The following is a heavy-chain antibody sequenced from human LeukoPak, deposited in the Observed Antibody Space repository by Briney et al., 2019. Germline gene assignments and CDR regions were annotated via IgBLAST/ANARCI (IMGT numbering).Heavy chain of an antibody. V-gene: IGHV1-69*04. CDR2: IIPILGIA. D-gene: IGHD6-19*01. Sequence: SXKVSCKXSGGTFSSYAMSWVRQAPGQGLEWMGRIIPILGIANYAQKFQGRVTITADKSTSTAYMELSSLRSEDTAVYYCARVAGGLYSSGLNWFDPWGQGTLVTVSS. CDR1: GGTFSSYA. CDR3: ARVAGGLYSSGLNWFDP. J-gene: IGHJ5*02.